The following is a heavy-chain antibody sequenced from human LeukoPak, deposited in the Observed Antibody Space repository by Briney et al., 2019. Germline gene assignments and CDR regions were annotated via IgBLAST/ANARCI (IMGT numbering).Heavy chain of an antibody. CDR2: INSDGSST. CDR1: GFTFSNAW. D-gene: IGHD1-7*01. CDR3: AREGLNWNYDYPDY. V-gene: IGHV3-74*01. J-gene: IGHJ4*02. Sequence: PGGSLRLSCAASGFTFSNAWMSWVRQAPGKGLVWVSRINSDGSSTSYADSVKGRFTISRDNAKNTLYLQMNSLRAEDTAVYYCAREGLNWNYDYPDYWGQGTLVTVSS.